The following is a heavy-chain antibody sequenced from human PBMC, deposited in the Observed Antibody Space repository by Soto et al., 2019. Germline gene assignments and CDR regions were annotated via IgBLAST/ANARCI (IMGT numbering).Heavy chain of an antibody. CDR1: GGTFSSYA. Sequence: SVKVSCTACGGTFSSYAISCVRQAPGQGLEWMGGIIPIFGTANYAQKFQGRVTITADESTSTAYMELSSLRSEDTAVYYCARGLAAAGFDYWGQGTLVTVSS. CDR2: IIPIFGTA. D-gene: IGHD6-13*01. J-gene: IGHJ4*02. V-gene: IGHV1-69*13. CDR3: ARGLAAAGFDY.